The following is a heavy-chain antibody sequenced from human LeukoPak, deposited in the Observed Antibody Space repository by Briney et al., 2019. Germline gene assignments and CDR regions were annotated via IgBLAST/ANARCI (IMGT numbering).Heavy chain of an antibody. D-gene: IGHD6-6*01. Sequence: PGGSLRLSCAASGFTFSSYAMHWVRQAPGKGQEWVAVISYDGSNKYYADSVKGRFTISRDNSKNTLYLQMNSLRAEDTAVYYCARMYSSSMSALDVWGQGTTVTVSS. CDR3: ARMYSSSMSALDV. J-gene: IGHJ6*02. CDR1: GFTFSSYA. V-gene: IGHV3-30-3*01. CDR2: ISYDGSNK.